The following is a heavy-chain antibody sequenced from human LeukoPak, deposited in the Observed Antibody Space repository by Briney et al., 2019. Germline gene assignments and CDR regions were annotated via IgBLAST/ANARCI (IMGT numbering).Heavy chain of an antibody. J-gene: IGHJ4*02. CDR2: ISSSSSYI. D-gene: IGHD2-2*01. CDR1: GFTFSSYS. Sequence: GESLRLSCAASGFTFSSYSMNWVRQAPGKGLEWVSSISSSSSYIYYADSVKGRFTISRDNAKNSLYLQMNSLRAEDTAVYYCASADIVVVPAAQLDYWGQGTLVTVSS. V-gene: IGHV3-21*01. CDR3: ASADIVVVPAAQLDY.